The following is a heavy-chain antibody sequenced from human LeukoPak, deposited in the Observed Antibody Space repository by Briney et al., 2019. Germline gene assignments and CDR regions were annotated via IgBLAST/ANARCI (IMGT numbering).Heavy chain of an antibody. Sequence: PGGSLRLSCAASGFTFNNYAMSWVRQAPGKGLEGVADISGNGGRTYYRDSVKGRFTISRDNPKNTLYLLMNSLSAEDTALYYCAKEQTSSGYFDYWGQGTLVTVSS. CDR1: GFTFNNYA. V-gene: IGHV3-23*01. CDR3: AKEQTSSGYFDY. J-gene: IGHJ4*02. D-gene: IGHD3-10*01. CDR2: ISGNGGRT.